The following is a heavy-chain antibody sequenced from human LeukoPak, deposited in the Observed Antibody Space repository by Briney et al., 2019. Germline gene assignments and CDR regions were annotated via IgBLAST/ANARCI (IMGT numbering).Heavy chain of an antibody. CDR1: GGSISSGGYY. V-gene: IGHV4-30-4*08. CDR3: ARDNHYYDSSGYPDAFDI. CDR2: IYYSGST. D-gene: IGHD3-22*01. Sequence: SETLSLTCTVSGGSISSGGYYWNCIRRPPGKGLECIGYIYYSGSTYYNPSLKSRVTISVDTSKNQFSLKLSSVTAADTAVYYCARDNHYYDSSGYPDAFDIWGQGTMVTVSS. J-gene: IGHJ3*02.